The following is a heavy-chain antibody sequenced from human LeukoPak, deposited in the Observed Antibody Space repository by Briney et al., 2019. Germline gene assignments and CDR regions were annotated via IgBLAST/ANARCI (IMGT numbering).Heavy chain of an antibody. Sequence: PSETLSLTCTVSGGSISSSSYYWGWLRQPPGKGLEWIGSIYYSGSTYYNPSLKSRVTISVDTSKNQFSLKLSSVTAADTAVYYCARRNEYFDYWGQGTLVTVSS. CDR1: GGSISSSSYY. CDR2: IYYSGST. J-gene: IGHJ4*02. D-gene: IGHD1-1*01. V-gene: IGHV4-39*07. CDR3: ARRNEYFDY.